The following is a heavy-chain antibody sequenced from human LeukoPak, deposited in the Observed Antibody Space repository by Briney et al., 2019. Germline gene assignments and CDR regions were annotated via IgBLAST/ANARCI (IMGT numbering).Heavy chain of an antibody. CDR2: VWSDAKNK. CDR3: TRATTNYFDY. J-gene: IGHJ4*02. Sequence: GGSLRLFCAASGFTFSNYGIHWVRQAPGKGLEWVAVVWSDAKNKYYADSVKGRFTLSRDNFKTMVYLQMSSLRAEDTAIYYCTRATTNYFDYWGQGTLVTVSS. V-gene: IGHV3-33*01. CDR1: GFTFSNYG. D-gene: IGHD1-26*01.